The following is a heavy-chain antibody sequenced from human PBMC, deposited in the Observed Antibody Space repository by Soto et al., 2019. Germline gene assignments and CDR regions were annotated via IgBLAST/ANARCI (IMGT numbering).Heavy chain of an antibody. V-gene: IGHV3-23*01. CDR1: GFTLTTYA. CDR3: AKRNPVAGYLFDV. D-gene: IGHD6-19*01. CDR2: ISAGVGTT. J-gene: IGHJ3*01. Sequence: HLLESGGGLIQPGGSLRLSCAASGFTLTTYAMTWVRQVPGRGLEWVSTISAGVGTTYYADSVKGGFTISRDIPQNTLFLQMDSLRTEDTAVYYCAKRNPVAGYLFDVWGQGTMVTVSS.